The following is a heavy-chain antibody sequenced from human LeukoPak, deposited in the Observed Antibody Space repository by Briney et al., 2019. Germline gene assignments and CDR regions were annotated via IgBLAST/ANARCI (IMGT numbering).Heavy chain of an antibody. V-gene: IGHV3-48*01. J-gene: IGHJ4*02. CDR3: AREHVDTAMVPRGFDY. CDR1: GFTFSSYS. CDR2: ISSSSSTI. Sequence: PGGSLRLSCAASGFTFSSYSMNWVRQAPGKGLEWVSYISSSSSTIYYADSVKGRFTISRDNAKNSLYLQMNSLRAEDTAVYYCAREHVDTAMVPRGFDYWGQGTLVTVYS. D-gene: IGHD5-18*01.